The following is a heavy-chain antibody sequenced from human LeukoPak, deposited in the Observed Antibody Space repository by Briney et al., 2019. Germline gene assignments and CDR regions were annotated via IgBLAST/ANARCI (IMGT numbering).Heavy chain of an antibody. D-gene: IGHD6-13*01. V-gene: IGHV4-39*07. J-gene: IGHJ4*02. Sequence: SETLSLTCIVSGGSISTSTYYRGWISQPPGNWLEWLGCIYYSGSPYYNPSLKSRVTISVDTSNNQFSLKLSSVTAADTAVYYCARKPIVSSSWYYFDYWGQGTLVTVSS. CDR1: GGSISTSTYY. CDR3: ARKPIVSSSWYYFDY. CDR2: IYYSGSP.